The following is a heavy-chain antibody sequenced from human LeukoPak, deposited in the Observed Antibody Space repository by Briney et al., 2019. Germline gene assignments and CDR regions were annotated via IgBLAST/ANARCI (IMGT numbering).Heavy chain of an antibody. CDR3: ARAPPSYYYDSSGYLRPYYYGMDV. CDR1: GCSISSYY. Sequence: SETLSLTCTVSGCSISSYYWSWIRQPPGKGLEWIGDIYYSGSTNYNPSLKSRVTISVDTSKNQFSLKLSSVTAADTAVYYCARAPPSYYYDSSGYLRPYYYGMDVWGQGTTVTVSS. CDR2: IYYSGST. D-gene: IGHD3-22*01. J-gene: IGHJ6*02. V-gene: IGHV4-59*01.